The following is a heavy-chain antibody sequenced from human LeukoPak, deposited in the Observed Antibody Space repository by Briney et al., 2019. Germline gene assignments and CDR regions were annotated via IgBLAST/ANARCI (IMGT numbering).Heavy chain of an antibody. CDR1: GFIFTNYN. D-gene: IGHD1-26*01. V-gene: IGHV3-21*01. J-gene: IGHJ4*02. CDR2: ITSSSRYI. Sequence: GGSLRLSCAASGFIFTNYNMNWVRQAPGKGLEWVSSITSSSRYIYYGDPVKGRFTISRDNAKNSLFLQMNSLRAEDTAVYYCARDRGSYTLDSWGQGTLVTVSS. CDR3: ARDRGSYTLDS.